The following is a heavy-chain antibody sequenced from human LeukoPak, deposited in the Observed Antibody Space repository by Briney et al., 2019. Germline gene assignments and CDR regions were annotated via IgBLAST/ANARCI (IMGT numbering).Heavy chain of an antibody. V-gene: IGHV3-15*01. CDR3: TTDLRCELLLDY. CDR1: GFTFSNAW. CDR2: IKSNSDGGTT. J-gene: IGHJ4*02. D-gene: IGHD1-7*01. Sequence: PGGSLRLSCAVSGFTFSNAWMSWVRQAPGKGLEWVGRIKSNSDGGTTDYAAPVKGRFTISRDDSKNTLYLQMNSLKTEDTAVYYCTTDLRCELLLDYWGQGTLVTVSS.